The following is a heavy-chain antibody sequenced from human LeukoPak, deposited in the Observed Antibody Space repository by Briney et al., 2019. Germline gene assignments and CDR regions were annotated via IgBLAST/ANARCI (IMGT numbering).Heavy chain of an antibody. CDR3: ARGLTIFGVVITYYYYGMDV. CDR2: INHSGST. V-gene: IGHV4-34*01. D-gene: IGHD3-3*01. J-gene: IGHJ6*02. CDR1: GGSFSGYY. Sequence: SETLSLTCAVYGGSFSGYYWSWIRQPPGKGLEWIGEINHSGSTNYNPSLKSRVTISVDTSKNQFSLKLSSVTAADTAVYYCARGLTIFGVVITYYYYGMDVRGQGTTVTVSS.